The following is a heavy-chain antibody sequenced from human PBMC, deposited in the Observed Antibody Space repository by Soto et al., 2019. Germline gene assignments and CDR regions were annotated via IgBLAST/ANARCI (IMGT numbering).Heavy chain of an antibody. CDR1: GCNFTSYR. CDR2: IYPGDSDT. Sequence: GEALKISGEGRGCNFTSYRMGWVHQKPGKGLEWMGIIYPGDSDTRYSPSFQGQVTISADKSISTAYLQWSSLKASDTAMYYCARLSLQLVDSLDYWGQGTLVTVSS. J-gene: IGHJ4*02. D-gene: IGHD6-13*01. V-gene: IGHV5-51*07. CDR3: ARLSLQLVDSLDY.